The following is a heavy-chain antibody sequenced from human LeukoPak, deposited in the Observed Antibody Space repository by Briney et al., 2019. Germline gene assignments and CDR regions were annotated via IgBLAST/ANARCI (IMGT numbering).Heavy chain of an antibody. CDR2: ISSSGSTI. V-gene: IGHV3-48*03. D-gene: IGHD2-2*01. J-gene: IGHJ4*02. CDR3: AREHCSSTSCYADY. CDR1: GFTFSSFE. Sequence: PGGSLRLSCVASGFTFSSFEMKWVRQAPGKGLEWVSYISSSGSTIYYADSVKGRFTISRDNAKNSLYLQMNSLRAEDTAVYYCAREHCSSTSCYADYWGQGTLVTVSS.